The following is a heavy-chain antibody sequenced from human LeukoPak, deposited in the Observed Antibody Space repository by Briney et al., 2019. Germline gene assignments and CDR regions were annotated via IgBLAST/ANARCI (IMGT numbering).Heavy chain of an antibody. CDR3: ARELSYYYDSSGYLPASYYYYYYMDV. D-gene: IGHD3-22*01. Sequence: PSQTLSLTCTVSGGSISSGSYYWSWIRQPPGKGLEWIGYIYYSGSTNYNPSLKSRVTISVDTSKNQFSLKLSSVTAADTAVYYCARELSYYYDSSGYLPASYYYYYYMDVWGKGTTVTVSS. CDR1: GGSISSGSYY. V-gene: IGHV4-61*01. CDR2: IYYSGST. J-gene: IGHJ6*03.